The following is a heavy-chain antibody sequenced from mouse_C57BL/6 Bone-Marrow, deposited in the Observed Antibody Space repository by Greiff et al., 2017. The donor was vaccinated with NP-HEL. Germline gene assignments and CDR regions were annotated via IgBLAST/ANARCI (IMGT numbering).Heavy chain of an antibody. J-gene: IGHJ2*01. Sequence: VQLQQSGPELVKPGASVKISCKASGYTFTDYYMNWVKQSHGKSLEWIGDINPNNGGTSYNQKFKGKATLTVDKSSSTAYMELRSLTSEDSAVYYCARSGYIKDFDYWGQGTTLTVSS. CDR3: ARSGYIKDFDY. CDR1: GYTFTDYY. CDR2: INPNNGGT. D-gene: IGHD3-1*01. V-gene: IGHV1-26*01.